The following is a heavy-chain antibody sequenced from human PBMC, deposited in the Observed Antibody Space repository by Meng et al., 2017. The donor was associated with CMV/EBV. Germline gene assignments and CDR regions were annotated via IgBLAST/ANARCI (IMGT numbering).Heavy chain of an antibody. CDR3: AREGLARHCSSTSCPRDYYYGMDV. V-gene: IGHV3-30*02. Sequence: GESLKISCAASGFTFSSYGMHWVRQAPGKGLEWVAFIRYDGSNKYYADSVKGRFTISRDNSKNTLYLQMNSLRAEDTAVYYCAREGLARHCSSTSCPRDYYYGMDVWGQGTTVTVSS. J-gene: IGHJ6*02. CDR1: GFTFSSYG. D-gene: IGHD2-2*01. CDR2: IRYDGSNK.